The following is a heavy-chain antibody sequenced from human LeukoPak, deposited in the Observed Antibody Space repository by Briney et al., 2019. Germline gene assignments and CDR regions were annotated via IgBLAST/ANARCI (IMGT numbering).Heavy chain of an antibody. D-gene: IGHD3-3*01. J-gene: IGHJ4*02. V-gene: IGHV3-23*01. CDR1: GFTFSTYA. Sequence: GGSLRLSCAASGFTFSTYAMSWVRQAPGKGLEWVSGINRSGDDTHYADSVKGRFTISRDNAKNSLYLQMNSLRAEDTAVYYCARWALFVSAANKNPGFDYWGQGTLVTVSS. CDR3: ARWALFVSAANKNPGFDY. CDR2: INRSGDDT.